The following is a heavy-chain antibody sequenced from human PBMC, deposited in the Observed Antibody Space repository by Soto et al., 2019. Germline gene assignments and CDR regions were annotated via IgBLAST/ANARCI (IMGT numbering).Heavy chain of an antibody. CDR3: ARGGVATINYGMDV. CDR1: GYTFTGYY. Sequence: ASVKVSCKASGYTFTGYYIHWVRQAPGQGLEWMGWINPNSGGTNYAQKFQGWVTMTRDTSISTAYMELSRLRSDDTAVYYCARGGVATINYGMDVWGQGTTVTVSS. V-gene: IGHV1-2*04. D-gene: IGHD5-12*01. CDR2: INPNSGGT. J-gene: IGHJ6*02.